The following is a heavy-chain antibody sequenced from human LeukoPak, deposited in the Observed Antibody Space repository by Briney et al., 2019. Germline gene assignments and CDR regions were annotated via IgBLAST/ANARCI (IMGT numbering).Heavy chain of an antibody. J-gene: IGHJ4*02. Sequence: GGSLRLSCAASGFTFSSYGMHWVRQAPGKGLEWVAFIRYDGSNKYYADSVKGRFTISRDNSKNTLYLQMNSLRAEDTAVYYCAREGGEGPMITFPFDYWGQGTLVTVSS. V-gene: IGHV3-30*02. CDR3: AREGGEGPMITFPFDY. D-gene: IGHD3-16*01. CDR2: IRYDGSNK. CDR1: GFTFSSYG.